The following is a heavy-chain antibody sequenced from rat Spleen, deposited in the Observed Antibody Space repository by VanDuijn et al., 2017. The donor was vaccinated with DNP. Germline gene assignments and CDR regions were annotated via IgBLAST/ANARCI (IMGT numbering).Heavy chain of an antibody. V-gene: IGHV3-1*01. CDR3: ARWNIGTTTLDY. Sequence: EVQLQESGPGLVKPSQSLSLTCSVTGYSITSSYRWNWIRKFPGNKMEWIGHISYSGSTSYNPSLKSRISVTRDTSKNQFFLQLNSVTTEDTATYYCARWNIGTTTLDYWGQGVMVTVSS. J-gene: IGHJ2*01. CDR1: GYSITSSY. D-gene: IGHD1-5*01. CDR2: ISYSGST.